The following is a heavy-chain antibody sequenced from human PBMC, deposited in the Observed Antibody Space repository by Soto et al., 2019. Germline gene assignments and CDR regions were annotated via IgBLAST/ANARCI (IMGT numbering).Heavy chain of an antibody. V-gene: IGHV4-59*02. D-gene: IGHD4-17*01. Sequence: SGTLSLTGTDSGGFVSSYLWSWIRQPPGKGLEWIGYIYYSGSTNYNPSLKSRVTISVDTSKNQFSLKLSSVTAADTAVHYCGRGSTVTESFDIWGHGTMVTVS. CDR2: IYYSGST. J-gene: IGHJ3*02. CDR1: GGFVSSYL. CDR3: GRGSTVTESFDI.